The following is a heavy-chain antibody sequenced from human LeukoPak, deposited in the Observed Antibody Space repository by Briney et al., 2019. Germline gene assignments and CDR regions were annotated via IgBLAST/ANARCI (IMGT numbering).Heavy chain of an antibody. CDR1: GASISTYY. J-gene: IGHJ5*02. CDR2: IYPGGGT. CDR3: ARDQAATVTYNWFDP. D-gene: IGHD4-17*01. Sequence: SETLSLTCTVSGASISTYYWTWIRQPPGKGLEWIGRIYPGGGTNYNLSLKSRVTMSVDTSKNQFSLKLNYMTAADTAVYYCARDQAATVTYNWFDPWGQGTLVTVSS. V-gene: IGHV4-4*07.